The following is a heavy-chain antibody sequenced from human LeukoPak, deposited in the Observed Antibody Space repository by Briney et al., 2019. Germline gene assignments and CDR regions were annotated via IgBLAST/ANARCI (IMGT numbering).Heavy chain of an antibody. CDR1: GYTLTELS. J-gene: IGHJ4*02. D-gene: IGHD3-22*01. V-gene: IGHV1-24*01. Sequence: ASVKVSCKVSGYTLTELSMHWVRQAPGKGLEWMGGFDPEDGETIYAQKFQGRVTMTEDTSTDTAYMELSSLRSEDTAVYYCASFFKTDSSGYYYPFDYWGQGTLVTVSS. CDR3: ASFFKTDSSGYYYPFDY. CDR2: FDPEDGET.